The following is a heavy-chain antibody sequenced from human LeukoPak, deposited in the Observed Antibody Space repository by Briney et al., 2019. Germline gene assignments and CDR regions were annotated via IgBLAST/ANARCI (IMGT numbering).Heavy chain of an antibody. Sequence: PSETLSLTCTVSGGSTSSYYWSWIRQPPGKGLEWIGYIYYSGSTNYNPSLKSRVTISVDTSKNQFSLKLSSVTAADTAVYYCARFLRSGNWFDPWGQGTLVTVSS. D-gene: IGHD4-17*01. J-gene: IGHJ5*02. CDR1: GGSTSSYY. V-gene: IGHV4-59*01. CDR3: ARFLRSGNWFDP. CDR2: IYYSGST.